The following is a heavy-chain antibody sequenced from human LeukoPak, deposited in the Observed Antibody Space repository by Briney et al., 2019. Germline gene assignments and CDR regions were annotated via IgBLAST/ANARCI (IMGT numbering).Heavy chain of an antibody. J-gene: IGHJ5*02. V-gene: IGHV4-34*01. Sequence: PSETLSLTCAVYGGSFSGYYWSWIRQPPGKGLEWIGEINHSGSTNYNPSLKSRVTISVDTSKNQFSLKLSSVTAADTAVYYCARHRLRFGPLIAAAGTSNWFDPWGQGTLVTVSS. D-gene: IGHD6-13*01. CDR1: GGSFSGYY. CDR2: INHSGST. CDR3: ARHRLRFGPLIAAAGTSNWFDP.